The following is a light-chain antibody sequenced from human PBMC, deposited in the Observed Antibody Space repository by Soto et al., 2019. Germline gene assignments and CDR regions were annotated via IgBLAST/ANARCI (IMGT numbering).Light chain of an antibody. J-gene: IGLJ1*01. CDR2: DVS. CDR1: SSDVGGYNY. V-gene: IGLV2-14*01. CDR3: SSYTSSNALV. Sequence: QSVLTQPASVSGSPGQSITISCTGTSSDVGGYNYVSWYQQHPGKAPKLMIYDVSYWPSGVSNRFSASKSGNTASLTISRLQAEDDADYYCSSYTSSNALVFGTGTKLTVL.